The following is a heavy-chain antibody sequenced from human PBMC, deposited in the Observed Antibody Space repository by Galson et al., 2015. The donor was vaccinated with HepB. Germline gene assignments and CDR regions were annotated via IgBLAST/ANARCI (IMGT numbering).Heavy chain of an antibody. Sequence: SLRLSCAASGFAFSDYGMHWVRQAPGKGLEWVAVIWHDGGNKYYADSVKGRFTISRDNSKNTVSLQINSLREEDTAVYYCARSMQVVAAADHWGQGTLVTVSP. CDR2: IWHDGGNK. CDR3: ARSMQVVAAADH. CDR1: GFAFSDYG. V-gene: IGHV3-33*08. D-gene: IGHD6-13*01. J-gene: IGHJ4*02.